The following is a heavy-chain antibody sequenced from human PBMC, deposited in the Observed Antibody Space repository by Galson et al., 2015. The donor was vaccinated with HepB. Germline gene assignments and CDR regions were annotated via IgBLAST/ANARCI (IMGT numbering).Heavy chain of an antibody. Sequence: SVKVSCKASGYTFTGYYMHWVRQAPGQGLEWMGRINPNSGGTNYAQKFQGRVTMTRDTSISTAYMELSRLRSDDTAVYYCARRVGGYDLYYFDYWGQGTLVTVSS. D-gene: IGHD5-12*01. CDR2: INPNSGGT. V-gene: IGHV1-2*06. CDR1: GYTFTGYY. J-gene: IGHJ4*02. CDR3: ARRVGGYDLYYFDY.